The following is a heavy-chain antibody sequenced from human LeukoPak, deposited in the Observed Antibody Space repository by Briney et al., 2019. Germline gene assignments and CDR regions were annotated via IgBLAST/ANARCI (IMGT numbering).Heavy chain of an antibody. J-gene: IGHJ6*03. CDR3: ARGSYPMYYYYYYMDV. V-gene: IGHV4-59*01. CDR1: GGSISSYY. CDR2: IYYSGST. Sequence: SETLSLTCTVSGGSISSYYWGWIRQPPGKGLEWIGYIYYSGSTNYNPSLKSRVTISVDTSKNQFSLKLSSVTAADTAVYYCARGSYPMYYYYYYMDVWGKGTTVTVSS.